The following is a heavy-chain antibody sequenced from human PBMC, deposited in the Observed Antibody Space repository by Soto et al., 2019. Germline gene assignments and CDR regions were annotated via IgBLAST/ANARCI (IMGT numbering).Heavy chain of an antibody. CDR1: GFTFISYG. V-gene: IGHV3-33*01. D-gene: IGHD6-13*01. CDR3: ARDLSSSSSYYFDY. J-gene: IGHJ4*02. CDR2: IWYDGSNK. Sequence: GGSLRLSCAASGFTFISYGMHWVRQAPGKGLEWVAVIWYDGSNKSYDASVKGRFTISRDNSKNTLYLQMTILRSRDTAVYYCARDLSSSSSYYFDYWGQGTLVTVSS.